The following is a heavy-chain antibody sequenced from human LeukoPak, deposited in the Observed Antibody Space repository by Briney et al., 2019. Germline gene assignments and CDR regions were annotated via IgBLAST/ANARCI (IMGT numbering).Heavy chain of an antibody. Sequence: QTGGSLRLSCSASGITFTSYAMNWVRQAPGKGLEWVSTITGSGDNKYYADSVKGRFTISRDNSKNTLFLQMTSLRPEDTAVYYCARVRTGIATNFDYWGHGTLVTVSS. V-gene: IGHV3-23*01. CDR2: ITGSGDNK. CDR3: ARVRTGIATNFDY. J-gene: IGHJ4*01. D-gene: IGHD1-1*01. CDR1: GITFTSYA.